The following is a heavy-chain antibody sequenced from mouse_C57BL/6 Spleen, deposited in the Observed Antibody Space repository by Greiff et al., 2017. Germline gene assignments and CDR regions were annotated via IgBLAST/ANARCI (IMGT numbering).Heavy chain of an antibody. CDR1: GFSLTSYA. Sequence: VQLVESGPGLVAPSQSLSITCTVSGFSLTSYAISWVRQPPGKGLEWLGVIWTGGGTNYNSALISRLSISQDNSKSQVFLKMNILQTNDTAGDYCARKGQVYYSRNPEYFDVWGTGTTVTVSS. CDR2: IWTGGGT. V-gene: IGHV2-9-1*01. J-gene: IGHJ1*03. D-gene: IGHD1-1*01. CDR3: ARKGQVYYSRNPEYFDV.